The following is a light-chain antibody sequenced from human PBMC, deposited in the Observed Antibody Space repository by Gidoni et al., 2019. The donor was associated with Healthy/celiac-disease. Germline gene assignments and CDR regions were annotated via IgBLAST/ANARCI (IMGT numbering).Light chain of an antibody. J-gene: IGLJ2*01. CDR1: SSNIGSNT. V-gene: IGLV1-44*01. Sequence: QSVLTQPPSASGTPGQRVTISCSASSSNIGSNTVNWYPQLPGTAPKLLIYSNNQRPSGVPDRFSGSKSGTSASLAISGLQSEDEADYYCAAWDDSLNGPVVFGGGTKLTVL. CDR3: AAWDDSLNGPVV. CDR2: SNN.